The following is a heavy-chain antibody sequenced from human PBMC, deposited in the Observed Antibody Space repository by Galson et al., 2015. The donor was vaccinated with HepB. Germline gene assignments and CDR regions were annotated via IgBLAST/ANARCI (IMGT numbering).Heavy chain of an antibody. J-gene: IGHJ4*02. CDR3: ARGEGESSGYPHFDY. CDR1: GYTFTGYY. Sequence: SVKVSCKASGYTFTGYYMHWVRQAPGQGLEWMGWINPNSGGTNYAQKFQGWVTMTRDTSISTAYMELSRLRSDDTAVYYCARGEGESSGYPHFDYWGQGTLVTVSS. D-gene: IGHD3-22*01. CDR2: INPNSGGT. V-gene: IGHV1-2*04.